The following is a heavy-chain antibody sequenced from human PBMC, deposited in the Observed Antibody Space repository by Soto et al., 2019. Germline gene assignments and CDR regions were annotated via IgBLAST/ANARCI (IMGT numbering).Heavy chain of an antibody. D-gene: IGHD4-4*01. CDR3: ARGSNAGLDY. CDR2: INGVNGNT. CDR1: GYTFRAYS. J-gene: IGHJ4*02. Sequence: QVQVVQSGAEVNKPGDSVKVSCKASGYTFRAYSMNWVRQAPGQRLEWMGWINGVNGNTEYSQTFQGRVTITRDTSASIAYMELSSLRPEDTAVYYCARGSNAGLDYWGQGTLVTVSS. V-gene: IGHV1-3*01.